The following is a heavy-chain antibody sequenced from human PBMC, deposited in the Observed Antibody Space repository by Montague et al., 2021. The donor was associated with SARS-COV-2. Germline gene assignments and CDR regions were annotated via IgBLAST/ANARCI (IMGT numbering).Heavy chain of an antibody. V-gene: IGHV4-39*01. CDR1: GRSISSSSYY. CDR2: IYYSGST. Sequence: SETLSLTCTVSGRSISSSSYYWGWIRQPPGKGLEWIGSIYYSGSTYYNPSLKSRVTISVDTSKNQFSLKLSSVAAADTAVYYCAGPTYYYDSSGSDAFDIWGQGTMVTVSS. CDR3: AGPTYYYDSSGSDAFDI. D-gene: IGHD3-22*01. J-gene: IGHJ3*02.